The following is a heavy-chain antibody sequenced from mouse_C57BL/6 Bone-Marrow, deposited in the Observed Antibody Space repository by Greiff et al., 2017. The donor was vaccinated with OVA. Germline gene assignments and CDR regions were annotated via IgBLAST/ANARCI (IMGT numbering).Heavy chain of an antibody. Sequence: VKLVESGPGLVAPSQSLSITCTVSGFSLTSYGVDWVRQSPGKGLEWLGVIWGVGSTNYNSALKSRLSISKDNSKSQVFLKMNSLQTDDTAMYYCASRDSWFAYWGQGTLVTVSA. V-gene: IGHV2-6*01. J-gene: IGHJ3*01. CDR1: GFSLTSYG. CDR3: ASRDSWFAY. CDR2: IWGVGST.